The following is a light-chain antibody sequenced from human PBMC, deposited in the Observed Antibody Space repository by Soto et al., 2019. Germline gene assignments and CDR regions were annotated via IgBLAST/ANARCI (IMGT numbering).Light chain of an antibody. CDR1: QSVRSNY. J-gene: IGKJ1*01. Sequence: IVLTQSPGTLSLSPGERATLSCRASQSVRSNYLAWYQQKPGQAPRLLIYGASSRATGIPGRFSGSGSGTDFTLTISRLAPEDFAVYYCQQLGTFGQGTNVEIK. V-gene: IGKV3-20*01. CDR3: QQLGT. CDR2: GAS.